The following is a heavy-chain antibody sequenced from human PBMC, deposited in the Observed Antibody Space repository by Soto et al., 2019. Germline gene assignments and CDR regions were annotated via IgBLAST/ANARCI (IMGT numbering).Heavy chain of an antibody. D-gene: IGHD3-16*01. V-gene: IGHV3-11*01. CDR2: ISSSGSTI. J-gene: IGHJ6*03. CDR1: GFTFSDYY. CDR3: ARGQGELLLYYYYYYMDV. Sequence: GGSLRLSCAASGFTFSDYYMSWIRQAPGKGLEWVSYISSSGSTIYYADSVKGRFTISRDNAKNSLYLQMNSLRAEDTAVYYCARGQGELLLYYYYYYMDVWGKGTTVTVSS.